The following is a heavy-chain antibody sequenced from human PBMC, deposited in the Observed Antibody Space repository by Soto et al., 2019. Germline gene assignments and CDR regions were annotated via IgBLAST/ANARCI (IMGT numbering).Heavy chain of an antibody. V-gene: IGHV3-21*01. Sequence: EMQLVESGGGLVKPGGSLRLSCAASGFTFSSYSMNWVRQVPGKGLEWVSSISSSSTYIYYADSVKGRFTISRDNAKNSLSLQMNSLRAEDTALYYCVRDLPTRPGEALWGQGTLVTVSS. D-gene: IGHD3-16*01. CDR3: VRDLPTRPGEAL. J-gene: IGHJ4*02. CDR2: ISSSSTYI. CDR1: GFTFSSYS.